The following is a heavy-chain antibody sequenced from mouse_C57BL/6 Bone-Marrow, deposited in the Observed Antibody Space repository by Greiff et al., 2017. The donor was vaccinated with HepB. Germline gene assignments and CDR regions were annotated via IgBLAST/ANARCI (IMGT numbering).Heavy chain of an antibody. CDR1: GYTFTSYG. D-gene: IGHD2-5*01. CDR2: IYPRSGNA. V-gene: IGHV1-81*01. J-gene: IGHJ2*01. Sequence: VQLQQSGAELARPGASVKLSCKASGYTFTSYGISWVKQRTGQGLEWIGEIYPRSGNAYYNEKFKGKATLTADKSSSTAYMELRSLTSEDSAVYFCARSDYSNYVGFDYWGQGTTLTVSS. CDR3: ARSDYSNYVGFDY.